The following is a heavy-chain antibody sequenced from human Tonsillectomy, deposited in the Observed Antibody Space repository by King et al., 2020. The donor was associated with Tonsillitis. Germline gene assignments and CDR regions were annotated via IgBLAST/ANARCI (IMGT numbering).Heavy chain of an antibody. CDR1: GVSFSNYY. Sequence: VQLQQWGAGLLKPSETLSLTCAVYGVSFSNYYWSWIRQPPGKGLEWIGEINHSGSTNYNPSLKSRVTISVDTSKNQFSLKLSSVTAADTAVYYCARVGLLRFGELRGIPNWFDPWGQGTLVTVSS. CDR2: INHSGST. J-gene: IGHJ5*02. V-gene: IGHV4-34*01. D-gene: IGHD3-10*01. CDR3: ARVGLLRFGELRGIPNWFDP.